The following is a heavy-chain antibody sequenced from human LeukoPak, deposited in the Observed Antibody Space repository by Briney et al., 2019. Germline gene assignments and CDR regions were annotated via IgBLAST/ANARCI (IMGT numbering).Heavy chain of an antibody. D-gene: IGHD2-8*01. CDR3: ARPYAGIGDAFDI. CDR1: GGSITSGDYY. CDR2: NYSSGSP. Sequence: LHTLSLSCTVSGGSITSGDYYWRGIPQPPRGGVEWGGANYSSGSPYYNPSLTSRVTQSVDTSKNQFSLKLSSVTAADTAVYYCARPYAGIGDAFDIWGKGTMVTVSS. J-gene: IGHJ3*02. V-gene: IGHV4-30-4*01.